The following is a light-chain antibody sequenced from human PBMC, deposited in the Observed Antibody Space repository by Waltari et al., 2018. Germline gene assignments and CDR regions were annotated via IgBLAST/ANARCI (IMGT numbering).Light chain of an antibody. CDR2: TNN. J-gene: IGLJ2*01. CDR1: SSNIGAGYD. CDR3: QSYDNSLSGVV. Sequence: QSVLTQPPSVSGAPGQRVTISCTGNSSNIGAGYDVHGYQQLPETATKPLIYTNNHRPSGVPDRFSGSKSGTSASLAITGLQAEDEAHYHCQSYDNSLSGVVFGGGTKLTVL. V-gene: IGLV1-40*01.